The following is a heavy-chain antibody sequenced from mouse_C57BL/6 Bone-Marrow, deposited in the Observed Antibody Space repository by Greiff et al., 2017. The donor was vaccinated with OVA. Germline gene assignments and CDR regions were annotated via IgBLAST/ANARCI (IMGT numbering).Heavy chain of an antibody. CDR2: IYPRSGNT. J-gene: IGHJ3*01. Sequence: VQLQQSGAELARPGASVKLSCKASGYTFTSYGISWVKQRTGQGLEWIGEIYPRSGNTYYNEKFKGKATLTADKSYSTAYMELRSLTSEDSAVYFCARGYGTPFAYWGQGTLVTVSA. CDR3: ARGYGTPFAY. V-gene: IGHV1-81*01. D-gene: IGHD1-1*01. CDR1: GYTFTSYG.